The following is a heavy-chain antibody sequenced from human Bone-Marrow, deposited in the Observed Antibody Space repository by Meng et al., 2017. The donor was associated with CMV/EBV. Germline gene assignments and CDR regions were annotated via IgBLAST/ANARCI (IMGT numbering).Heavy chain of an antibody. Sequence: SVKVSCKASGGTFSSYAISWVRQAPGQGLEWMGGIIPIFGTANYAQKLQGRVTMTTDTSTSTAYMELRSLRSDDTAVYYCAMGARPGYWGQGTLVTVSS. CDR3: AMGARPGY. CDR2: IIPIFGTA. CDR1: GGTFSSYA. J-gene: IGHJ4*02. V-gene: IGHV1-69*05. D-gene: IGHD6-6*01.